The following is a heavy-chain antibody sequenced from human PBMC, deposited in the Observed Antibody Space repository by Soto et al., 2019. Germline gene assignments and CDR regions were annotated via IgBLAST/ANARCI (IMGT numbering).Heavy chain of an antibody. J-gene: IGHJ6*02. Sequence: GGSLRLSCADSGFTFSSYWMHWVRHAPGRGLVWVTRMNSNGSTTDCADSVKGRSTISRDKARNTLYLQMNSLSAEDTAVNYCVREGYSAWVYGVDVWGQGTTVTVSS. V-gene: IGHV3-74*01. CDR1: GFTFSSYW. CDR3: VREGYSAWVYGVDV. CDR2: MNSNGSTT. D-gene: IGHD2-15*01.